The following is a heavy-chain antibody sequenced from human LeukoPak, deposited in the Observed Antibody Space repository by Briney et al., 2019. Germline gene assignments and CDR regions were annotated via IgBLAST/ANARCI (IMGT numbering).Heavy chain of an antibody. CDR3: ARDKQWLVQNYFDY. D-gene: IGHD6-19*01. Sequence: GGSLRLSCVASGFAFSKYAMHWVRQAPGKGLEWVANIKQDGSEKYYVDSVKGRFTISRDNAKNSLYLQMNSLRAEDTAVYYCARDKQWLVQNYFDYWGQGTLVTVSS. CDR1: GFAFSKYA. V-gene: IGHV3-7*01. CDR2: IKQDGSEK. J-gene: IGHJ4*02.